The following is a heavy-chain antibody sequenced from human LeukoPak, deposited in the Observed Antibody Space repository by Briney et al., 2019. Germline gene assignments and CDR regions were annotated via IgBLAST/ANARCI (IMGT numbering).Heavy chain of an antibody. Sequence: ASVKVSCKASGGTFSSYAISWVRQAPGQGLEWMGRIIPILGIANYAQKFQGRVTITADKSTSTAYMELSSLRSEDTAVYYCASTTTAYCGGDCYYPTLFDYWGQGTLVTVSS. CDR1: GGTFSSYA. V-gene: IGHV1-69*04. CDR3: ASTTTAYCGGDCYYPTLFDY. D-gene: IGHD2-21*02. CDR2: IIPILGIA. J-gene: IGHJ4*02.